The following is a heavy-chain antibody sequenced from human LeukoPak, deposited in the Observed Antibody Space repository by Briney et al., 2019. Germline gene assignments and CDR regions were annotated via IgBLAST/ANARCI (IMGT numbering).Heavy chain of an antibody. CDR2: IYPGDSNT. V-gene: IGHV5-51*01. D-gene: IGHD3-9*01. J-gene: IGHJ4*02. CDR3: ARHRGPSFDILTGYYADF. Sequence: GESLKISFKGSGYRFTSYWIGWVRPMPGRGLEWMGIIYPGDSNTRYSPSFQGQVTMSADKSISTAYLQWSSLKASDTAIYYCARHRGPSFDILTGYYADFWGQGTLVTVSS. CDR1: GYRFTSYW.